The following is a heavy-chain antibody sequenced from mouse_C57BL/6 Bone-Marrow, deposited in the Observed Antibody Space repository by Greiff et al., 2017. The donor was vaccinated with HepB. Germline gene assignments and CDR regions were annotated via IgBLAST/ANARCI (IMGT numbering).Heavy chain of an antibody. J-gene: IGHJ3*01. D-gene: IGHD2-5*01. V-gene: IGHV1-69*01. Sequence: QVQLQQPGAELVMPGASVKLSCKASGYTFTSYWMHWVKQRPGQGLEWIGEIDPSDSYTNYNQKFKDKATLNADKSSSTAYMQLSSLTYEDSAVYYCARYSNYGAWFAYWGQGTLVTVSA. CDR1: GYTFTSYW. CDR2: IDPSDSYT. CDR3: ARYSNYGAWFAY.